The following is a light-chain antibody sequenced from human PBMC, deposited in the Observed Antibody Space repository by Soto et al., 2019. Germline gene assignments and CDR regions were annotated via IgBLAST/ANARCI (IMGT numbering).Light chain of an antibody. J-gene: IGKJ1*01. CDR3: QQYYSYTPWT. V-gene: IGKV1-8*01. CDR1: QGISSY. CDR2: AAS. Sequence: AIRMTQSPSSFSASTGDRVTITFRASQGISSYLAWYQQKPGKAPKLLIYAASTLQSGVPSRFSGSGSGTDFTLTISCLQSEDFATYYCQQYYSYTPWTFGQGTKVEIK.